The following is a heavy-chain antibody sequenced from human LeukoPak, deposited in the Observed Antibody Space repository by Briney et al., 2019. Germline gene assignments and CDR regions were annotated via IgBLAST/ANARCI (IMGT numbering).Heavy chain of an antibody. J-gene: IGHJ6*02. D-gene: IGHD3-10*01. Sequence: ASVKVSCKASGYTFTGYYMNWVRQAPGQGLEWMGWINPNSGATNYAQKFQGRVTMTRDTSISTGYMELSRLTSDDTAVYFCARDQLRYYPSNNYYSDMDFWGQGTTVTVSS. CDR3: ARDQLRYYPSNNYYSDMDF. V-gene: IGHV1-2*02. CDR2: INPNSGAT. CDR1: GYTFTGYY.